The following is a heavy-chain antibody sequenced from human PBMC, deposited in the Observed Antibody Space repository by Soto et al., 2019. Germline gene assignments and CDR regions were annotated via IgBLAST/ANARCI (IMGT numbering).Heavy chain of an antibody. CDR3: VRVGVGIGNHFDS. D-gene: IGHD1-26*01. CDR2: IHYSGRA. J-gene: IGHJ4*02. V-gene: IGHV4-59*12. CDR1: NGSISGFY. Sequence: SETLSLTCSVSNGSISGFYWTWTWQPQGKILEWIGYIHYSGRADYNPSLTSRATMSVDTSKNQFSLNLKSITAADTAVYYCVRVGVGIGNHFDSWGRGTLVTVSS.